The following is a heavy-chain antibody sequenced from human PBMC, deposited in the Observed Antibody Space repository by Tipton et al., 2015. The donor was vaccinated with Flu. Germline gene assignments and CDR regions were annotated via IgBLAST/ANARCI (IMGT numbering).Heavy chain of an antibody. CDR1: RGSISSGGAY. D-gene: IGHD3-16*01. CDR2: IYYSGSS. J-gene: IGHJ3*02. V-gene: IGHV4-31*03. Sequence: GLVKPSQTLSLTCTVSRGSISSGGAYWSWIRQHPGKGLEWIGCIYYSGSSYYNPSLESRVTISVDTSKNQFSLKVNSVTAADSAVYYCARERILLGGTGAFDIWGQGTTVTVSS. CDR3: ARERILLGGTGAFDI.